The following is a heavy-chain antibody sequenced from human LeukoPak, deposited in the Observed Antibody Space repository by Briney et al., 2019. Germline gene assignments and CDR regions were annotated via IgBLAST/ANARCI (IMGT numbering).Heavy chain of an antibody. CDR3: ARETAAGYWYFDL. V-gene: IGHV4-4*07. Sequence: SETLSLTCTVSGGSISSHYWSWIRQPAGKGLEWIGRIYTSESTNYNPTLKGRVTMSIDPSKNQFSLKLSSVTAADTAVYYCARETAAGYWYFDLWGRGTLVTVSS. CDR1: GGSISSHY. J-gene: IGHJ2*01. CDR2: IYTSEST. D-gene: IGHD6-25*01.